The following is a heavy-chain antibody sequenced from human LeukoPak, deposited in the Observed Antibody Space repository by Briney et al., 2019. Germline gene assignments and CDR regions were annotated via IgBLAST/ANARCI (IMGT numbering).Heavy chain of an antibody. CDR2: IYTSGGT. CDR1: GGSISSYY. CDR3: ARVRFGEFHNWFDP. D-gene: IGHD3-10*01. Sequence: SETLSLTCTVSGGSISSYYWSWIRQPAGKGLEWIGRIYTSGGTNYNPSLKSRVTMSVDTSKNQFSLKLSSVTAADTAVYYCARVRFGEFHNWFDPWGQGTLVTVSS. J-gene: IGHJ5*02. V-gene: IGHV4-4*07.